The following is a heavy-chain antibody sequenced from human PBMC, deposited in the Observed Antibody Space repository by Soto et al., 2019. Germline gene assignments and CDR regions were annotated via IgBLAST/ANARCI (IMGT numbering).Heavy chain of an antibody. Sequence: ASVKVSCKASGYTFTSYAMHWVRQAPGQRLEWMGWINAGNGNTKYSQKFQGRVTITRDTSASTAYMELSSLRSDDTAVFYCARDAPKLELPGPRFDPWGQGTQVTVSS. D-gene: IGHD1-7*01. CDR3: ARDAPKLELPGPRFDP. V-gene: IGHV1-3*01. CDR1: GYTFTSYA. J-gene: IGHJ5*02. CDR2: INAGNGNT.